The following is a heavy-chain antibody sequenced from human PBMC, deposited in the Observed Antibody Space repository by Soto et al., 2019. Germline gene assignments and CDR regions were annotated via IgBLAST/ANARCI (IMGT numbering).Heavy chain of an antibody. J-gene: IGHJ3*02. V-gene: IGHV5-51*01. CDR2: IYPGESDT. Sequence: GGSLKISCKGSGYSFTIYWIGWVRQMPGKGLGWMGIIYPGESDTRYSPSFQGKATISDDTSISTAYLQWSSLKASDTAKYYCASGSADAFDIWGQGTMVTVSS. CDR3: ASGSADAFDI. CDR1: GYSFTIYW. D-gene: IGHD6-25*01.